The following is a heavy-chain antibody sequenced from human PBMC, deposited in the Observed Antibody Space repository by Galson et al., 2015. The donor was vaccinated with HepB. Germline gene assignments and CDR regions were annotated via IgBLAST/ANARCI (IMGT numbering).Heavy chain of an antibody. CDR2: ITSSGGNS. V-gene: IGHV3-23*01. J-gene: IGHJ4*02. D-gene: IGHD2-15*01. Sequence: SLRLSCAASGFSFTRYAMTWVRQAPGKGLEWVSSITSSGGNSYYTASVKGRFTVSRDNSKNTLLLQLNSLRAEDTAMYFCAKDGIMVANNPYHFHYWGQGTRVTVSS. CDR1: GFSFTRYA. CDR3: AKDGIMVANNPYHFHY.